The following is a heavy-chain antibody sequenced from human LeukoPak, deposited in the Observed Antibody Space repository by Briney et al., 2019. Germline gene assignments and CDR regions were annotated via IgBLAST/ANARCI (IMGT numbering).Heavy chain of an antibody. Sequence: GGSLRLSCAASGFTFDDYAMHWVRHAPGKGLEGGSGISWHRRSIGYADSVKARFTISRDNAKNSLYLQMNSLRAEDTALYYCAKAGHDYGDHTDDAFDIWGQGTMVTVSS. J-gene: IGHJ3*02. V-gene: IGHV3-9*01. CDR3: AKAGHDYGDHTDDAFDI. CDR2: ISWHRRSI. CDR1: GFTFDDYA. D-gene: IGHD4-17*01.